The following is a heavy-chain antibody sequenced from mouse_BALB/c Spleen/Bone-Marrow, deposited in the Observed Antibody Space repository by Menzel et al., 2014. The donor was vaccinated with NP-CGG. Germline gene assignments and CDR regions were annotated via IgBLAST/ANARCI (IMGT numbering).Heavy chain of an antibody. D-gene: IGHD2-4*01. CDR1: FTDYY. J-gene: IGHJ2*01. CDR2: IRNKANGYTT. CDR3: ARDRGLTYFDY. Sequence: FTDYYMSWVRQPPGKALEWLGFIRNKANGYTTEYSASVKGRFTISRDNSQSILYLQMNTLRAEDSATYYCARDRGLTYFDYWGQGTTLTVSS. V-gene: IGHV7-3*02.